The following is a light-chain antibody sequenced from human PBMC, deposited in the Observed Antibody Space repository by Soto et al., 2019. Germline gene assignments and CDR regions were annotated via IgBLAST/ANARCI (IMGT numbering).Light chain of an antibody. CDR3: SAWDDSLSRPV. J-gene: IGLJ2*01. CDR2: STD. V-gene: IGLV1-47*02. CDR1: TSNIGTNY. Sequence: QAVVTQPPSASGTPGQRVTISCSGTTSNIGTNYVYWYQQLPGMAPKLVMYSTDRRPSGVPGRFSGSKSGTSAFLAITGLRSEDEANYYCSAWDDSLSRPVFGGGTKLTVL.